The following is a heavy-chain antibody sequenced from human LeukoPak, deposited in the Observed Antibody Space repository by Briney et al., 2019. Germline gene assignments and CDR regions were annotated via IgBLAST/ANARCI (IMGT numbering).Heavy chain of an antibody. CDR3: ARGGSITIFGVVIMRGGYFDN. CDR1: GGSFSGYY. V-gene: IGHV4-34*01. J-gene: IGHJ4*02. CDR2: INHSGST. D-gene: IGHD3-3*01. Sequence: SETLSLTCAVYGGSFSGYYWSWIRQPPGKGLEWIGEINHSGSTNYNPSLKSRVTISVDTSKNQFSLKLSSVTAADTAVYYCARGGSITIFGVVIMRGGYFDNWGQGTLVTVSS.